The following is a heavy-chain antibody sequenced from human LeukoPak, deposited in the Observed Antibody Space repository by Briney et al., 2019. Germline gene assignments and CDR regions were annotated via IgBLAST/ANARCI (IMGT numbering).Heavy chain of an antibody. J-gene: IGHJ4*02. V-gene: IGHV3-23*01. CDR3: AKSGYNRFDY. CDR1: GSTFSSSA. CDR2: ISGSGSGGST. D-gene: IGHD5-24*01. Sequence: GGSLRLSCAASGSTFSSSAMSWVRQAPGKGLEWVSSISGSGSGGSTYYADSVKGRFTISRDNFKNTLYLQMSGLRAEDTAVYYCAKSGYNRFDYWGQGTLVTVSS.